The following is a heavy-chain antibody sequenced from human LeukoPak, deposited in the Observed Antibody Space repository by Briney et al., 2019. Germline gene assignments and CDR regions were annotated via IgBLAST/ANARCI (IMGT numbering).Heavy chain of an antibody. D-gene: IGHD6-13*01. CDR3: AASDGEQQLAL. CDR1: GFTFVHYT. J-gene: IGHJ4*02. V-gene: IGHV3-43*01. Sequence: PGGSLRLSCAASGFTFVHYTMHWVRQAPGKGLEWVSLIIWNGVTTYYAESVKGRFTISRDDSKNSLYLQMNSLRTEDTALYYCAASDGEQQLALWGQGTLVTVSS. CDR2: IIWNGVTT.